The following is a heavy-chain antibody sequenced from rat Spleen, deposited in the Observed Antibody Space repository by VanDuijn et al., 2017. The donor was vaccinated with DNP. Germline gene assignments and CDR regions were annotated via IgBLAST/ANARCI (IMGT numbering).Heavy chain of an antibody. D-gene: IGHD4-3*01. Sequence: EVQLVESGGGLVQPGRSLKLSCAASGFTFSDYNMAWVRQVPKKGLEWVATIIYDGSRTYYRDSVKGRFTISRDNAKNTQYLQMDSLRSEDTATYYCATPGSGCVALFHYWGQGVMVTVSS. J-gene: IGHJ2*01. CDR2: IIYDGSRT. CDR1: GFTFSDYN. V-gene: IGHV5S10*01. CDR3: ATPGSGCVALFHY.